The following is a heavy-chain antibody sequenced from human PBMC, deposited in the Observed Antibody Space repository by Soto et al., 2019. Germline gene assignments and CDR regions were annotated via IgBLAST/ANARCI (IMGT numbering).Heavy chain of an antibody. CDR3: AKGVFYYDSRALDY. CDR1: GFTFSSYG. CDR2: ISYDGSNK. V-gene: IGHV3-30*18. D-gene: IGHD3-22*01. Sequence: GGSLRLSCAASGFTFSSYGMHWVRQAPGKGLEWVAVISYDGSNKYYADSVKGRFTISRDNSKNTLYLQMNSLRAEDTAVYYCAKGVFYYDSRALDYWGQGTLVTVSS. J-gene: IGHJ4*02.